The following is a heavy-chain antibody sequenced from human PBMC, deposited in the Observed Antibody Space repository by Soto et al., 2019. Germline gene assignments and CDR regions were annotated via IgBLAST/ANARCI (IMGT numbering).Heavy chain of an antibody. Sequence: PSETLSLTCTVSGGSISSHYWSWIRQPPGQGLEWIGSIYYSGSTYYNPSLKSRVTISVDTSKNQFSLKLSSVTAADTAVYYCARVRVGATPGMDVWGQGTTVTVSS. CDR1: GGSISSHY. CDR2: IYYSGST. J-gene: IGHJ6*02. CDR3: ARVRVGATPGMDV. V-gene: IGHV4-59*05. D-gene: IGHD1-26*01.